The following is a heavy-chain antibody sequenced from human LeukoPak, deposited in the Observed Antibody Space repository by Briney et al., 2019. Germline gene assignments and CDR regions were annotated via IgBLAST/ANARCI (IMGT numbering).Heavy chain of an antibody. J-gene: IGHJ4*02. D-gene: IGHD3-10*01. Sequence: RASETLSLTCAVYGGSFSGYYWSWIRQPPGKGLEWIGEINHSGSTNYNPSLKSRVTISVDTSKNQFSLKLSSVTAADTAVYYCARIRSYGSGSYYIDYWGQGTLVTVSS. CDR2: INHSGST. CDR1: GGSFSGYY. CDR3: ARIRSYGSGSYYIDY. V-gene: IGHV4-34*01.